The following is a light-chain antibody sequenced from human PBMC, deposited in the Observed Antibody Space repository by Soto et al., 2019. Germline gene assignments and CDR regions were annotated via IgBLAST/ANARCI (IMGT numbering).Light chain of an antibody. CDR1: SSNIGGTNY. CDR2: SNN. Sequence: QSVLAQPPSASGTPGEKVFISCSGSSSNIGGTNYAYWYQQLPGAAPKLLMHSNNLRPSGVPERISGSKFGTAASLAISGLRSEDEAVYYCASWDDRLGDVMFGGGTKVTV. J-gene: IGLJ3*02. V-gene: IGLV1-47*02. CDR3: ASWDDRLGDVM.